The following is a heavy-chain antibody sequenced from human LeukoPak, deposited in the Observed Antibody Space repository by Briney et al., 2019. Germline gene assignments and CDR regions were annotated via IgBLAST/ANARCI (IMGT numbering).Heavy chain of an antibody. V-gene: IGHV1-69*13. CDR3: AGDYYGSGSYYNQEYYFDY. Sequence: SVKVSCKAPGGTFSSYAISWVRQAPGQGLEWMGGIIPIFGTANYAQKFQGRVTITADESTSTAYMELSSLRSEDTAVYYCAGDYYGSGSYYNQEYYFDYWGQGTLVTVSS. CDR1: GGTFSSYA. J-gene: IGHJ4*02. CDR2: IIPIFGTA. D-gene: IGHD3-10*01.